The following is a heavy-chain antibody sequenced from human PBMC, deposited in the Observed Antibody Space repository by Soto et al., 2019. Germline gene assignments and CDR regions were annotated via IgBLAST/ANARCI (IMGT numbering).Heavy chain of an antibody. CDR3: ARGAQFWLDP. CDR1: GGSLSSYY. Sequence: PSETLSLTCTVSGGSLSSYYWGWIRQPPGKGLEWIAYIYDSGITSYNPSLESRATISVDTSKNQFSLNLRSVTAADTAVYYCARGAQFWLDPWGQGTLVTVSS. V-gene: IGHV4-59*01. J-gene: IGHJ5*02. CDR2: IYDSGIT.